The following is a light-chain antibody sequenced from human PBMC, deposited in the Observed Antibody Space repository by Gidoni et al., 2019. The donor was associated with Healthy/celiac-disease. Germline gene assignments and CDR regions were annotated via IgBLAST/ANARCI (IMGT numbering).Light chain of an antibody. CDR3: QQRSNWFT. Sequence: IVLTQSPATLSLSPGERATLSCRASQSVSSYLAWYQQKPGQAPRLLIYDASNRATGIPARFSGSGSGTDFTLTISSLEPEDFAVYYGQQRSNWFTFGPGTKVDIK. J-gene: IGKJ3*01. CDR1: QSVSSY. V-gene: IGKV3-11*01. CDR2: DAS.